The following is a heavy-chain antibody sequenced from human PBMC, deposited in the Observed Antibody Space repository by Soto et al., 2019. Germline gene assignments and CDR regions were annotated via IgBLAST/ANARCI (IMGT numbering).Heavy chain of an antibody. CDR2: INPSGGST. V-gene: IGHV1-46*01. D-gene: IGHD3-22*01. Sequence: ASVKVSFKASGYPFTSYYIHWVRQAPGQGLEWIGIINPSGGSTSYAQKFQGRVTMTRDTSTSTVYMELSSLRSEDTAVYYCARVKLDYYDSSGSFDYWGQGTMVTVSS. CDR1: GYPFTSYY. J-gene: IGHJ4*02. CDR3: ARVKLDYYDSSGSFDY.